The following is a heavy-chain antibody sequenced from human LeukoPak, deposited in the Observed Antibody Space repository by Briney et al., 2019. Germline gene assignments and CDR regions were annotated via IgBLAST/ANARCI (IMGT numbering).Heavy chain of an antibody. CDR3: ARGAKSAFYYGKDV. CDR1: GFTFSSYG. CDR2: TWSDGSNK. Sequence: PGGSLRLSCAASGFTFSSYGMHWVRQAPGKGLEWVASTWSDGSNKYYADSVKGRFTISRDNSKNTLYLQMNSLRAEDTAAYYCARGAKSAFYYGKDVWGQGTTVTVSS. J-gene: IGHJ6*02. V-gene: IGHV3-33*01.